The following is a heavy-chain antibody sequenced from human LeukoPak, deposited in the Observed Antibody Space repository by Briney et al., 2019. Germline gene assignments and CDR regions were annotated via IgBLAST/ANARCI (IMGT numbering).Heavy chain of an antibody. D-gene: IGHD5-12*01. CDR2: ISHGGSN. CDR1: GRSFSRYY. CDR3: GRVCVTPTKISCYFDC. V-gene: IGHV4-34*01. Sequence: PAESLSLACAADGRSFSRYYWSWIRQPPGKGLEWMGEISHGGSNNYNPSFKSRLIISLNTSKKQFLLKLIAVTAADPAVDYCGRVCVTPTKISCYFDCWGQGTLVTVSS. J-gene: IGHJ4*02.